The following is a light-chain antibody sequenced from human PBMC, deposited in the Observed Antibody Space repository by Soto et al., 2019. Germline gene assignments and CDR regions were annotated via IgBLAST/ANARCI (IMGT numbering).Light chain of an antibody. V-gene: IGKV3-20*01. Sequence: TQSPGTVSLSTGERATLSCRASQSVRSNFLAWYQQKPGQAPRLLIYGASNRATGIPDRFSGSGSGTDFTLTVSRLEPEDFAVYYCQQYGSSLWTFGQGTKVDI. CDR1: QSVRSNF. CDR2: GAS. CDR3: QQYGSSLWT. J-gene: IGKJ1*01.